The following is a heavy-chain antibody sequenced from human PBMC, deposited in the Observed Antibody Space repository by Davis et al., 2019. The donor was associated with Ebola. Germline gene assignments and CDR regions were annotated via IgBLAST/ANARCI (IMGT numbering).Heavy chain of an antibody. CDR1: GGTFSSYA. J-gene: IGHJ4*02. V-gene: IGHV1-69*04. CDR2: IIPILGIA. CDR3: ARDDIVVVPGGDY. D-gene: IGHD2-2*01. Sequence: SVKVSCKASGGTFSSYAISWVRQAPGQGLEWMGRIIPILGIANYAQKVQGRVTITSDKSTSTAYMELSSLRSEDTAVYYWARDDIVVVPGGDYWGQGTLVTVSS.